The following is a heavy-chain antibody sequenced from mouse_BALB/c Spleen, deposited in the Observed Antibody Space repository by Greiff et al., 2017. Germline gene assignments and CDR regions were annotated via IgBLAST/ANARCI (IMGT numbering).Heavy chain of an antibody. Sequence: DVQLQESGPGLVKPSQSLSLTCTVTGYSITSDYAWNWIRQFPGNKLEWMGYISYDGSNNYNPSLKNRISITRDTSKNQFFLKLNSVTTEDTATYYCGGSPPWFAYWGQGTLVTVSA. D-gene: IGHD6-2*01. V-gene: IGHV3-6*02. CDR1: GYSITSDYA. CDR2: ISYDGSN. J-gene: IGHJ3*01. CDR3: GGSPPWFAY.